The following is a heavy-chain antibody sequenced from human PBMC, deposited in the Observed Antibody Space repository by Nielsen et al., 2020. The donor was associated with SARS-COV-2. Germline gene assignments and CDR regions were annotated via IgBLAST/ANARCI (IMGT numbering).Heavy chain of an antibody. CDR2: ISSSSSYT. Sequence: GTLKISCAASGFTFSDYYMSWIRQAPGKGLEWVSYISSSSSYTNYADSVKGRFTISRDNAKNSLYLQMNSLRAEDTAVYYCARALVVELGEYYGMDVWGQGTTVTVSS. CDR3: ARALVVELGEYYGMDV. D-gene: IGHD3-10*01. V-gene: IGHV3-11*05. J-gene: IGHJ6*02. CDR1: GFTFSDYY.